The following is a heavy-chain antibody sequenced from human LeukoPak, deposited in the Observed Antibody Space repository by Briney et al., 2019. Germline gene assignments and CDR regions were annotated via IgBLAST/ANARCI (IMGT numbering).Heavy chain of an antibody. CDR2: INPNSGAT. CDR1: GYTFTVYY. J-gene: IGHJ5*02. D-gene: IGHD3-10*01. CDR3: ATGRFGEWDNWFDP. V-gene: IGHV1-2*02. Sequence: ASVKVSCKASGYTFTVYYIHWVRQAPGQGLEWMAWINPNSGATNYAQKFQGRVSMTRDTSISTAYMALSRLTTADTAVYFCATGRFGEWDNWFDPWGQGTLVTVSS.